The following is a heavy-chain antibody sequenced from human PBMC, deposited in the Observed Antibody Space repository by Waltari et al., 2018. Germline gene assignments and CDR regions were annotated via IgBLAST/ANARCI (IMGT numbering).Heavy chain of an antibody. J-gene: IGHJ5*02. D-gene: IGHD4-17*01. CDR3: ARDLMYGEHPLFDR. Sequence: DVQLAESGGGLVQPGRSLRLSCATSGFTLVGYSRKWVRQAPGQGLEWVGFIRSKAYGETTDYAASVRGRFTISRDDSKSIAYLQMNSLKTEDTAIYFCARDLMYGEHPLFDRWGQGTLVTVSS. V-gene: IGHV3-49*04. CDR1: GFTLVGYS. CDR2: IRSKAYGETT.